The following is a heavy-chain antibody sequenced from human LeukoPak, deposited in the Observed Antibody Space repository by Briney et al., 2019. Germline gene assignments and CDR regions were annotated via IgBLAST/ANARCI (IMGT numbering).Heavy chain of an antibody. D-gene: IGHD6-13*01. CDR2: IVVGSGNT. V-gene: IGHV1-58*02. J-gene: IGHJ3*02. CDR3: AADNIISLVAAAGTRAFDI. CDR1: GFTFTSSA. Sequence: GASVKVSCKASGFTFTSSAMQWVRQARGQRLEWIGWIVVGSGNTNYAQKFQERVTITRDMSTSTAYMELGSLRSEDTAVYYCAADNIISLVAAAGTRAFDIWSQGTMVTVSS.